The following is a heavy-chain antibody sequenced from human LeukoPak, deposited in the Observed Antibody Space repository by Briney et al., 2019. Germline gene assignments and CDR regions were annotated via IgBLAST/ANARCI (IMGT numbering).Heavy chain of an antibody. J-gene: IGHJ4*02. CDR3: ARHLRTTFDY. CDR1: GYTLTELS. V-gene: IGHV1-24*01. D-gene: IGHD4-11*01. CDR2: FDPEDGET. Sequence: GASVKVSCKVSGYTLTELSMHWVRQAPGKGLEWMGGFDPEDGETIYAQKFQGRVTISRDTSISTAYMELSSLRSEDTAVYYCARHLRTTFDYWGQGTLVTVSS.